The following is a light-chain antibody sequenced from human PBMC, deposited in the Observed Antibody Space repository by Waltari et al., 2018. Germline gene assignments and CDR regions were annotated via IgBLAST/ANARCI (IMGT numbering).Light chain of an antibody. CDR1: YPNIGMNV. J-gene: IGLJ3*02. V-gene: IGLV1-44*01. CDR2: RSD. Sequence: QSVLTQPPSASGTPGQRVTISCSGSYPNIGMNVVNWYQHLPGKPPKPPTYRSDRRPSVVPVRFSGSKSGSSASLAIDGLHSEDEADYYCASWDDSLNGHWVFGGGTKVTVL. CDR3: ASWDDSLNGHWV.